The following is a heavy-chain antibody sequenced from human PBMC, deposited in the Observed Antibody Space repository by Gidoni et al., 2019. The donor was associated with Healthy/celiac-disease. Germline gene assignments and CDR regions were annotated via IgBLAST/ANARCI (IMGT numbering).Heavy chain of an antibody. CDR1: GFTFSSYG. J-gene: IGHJ4*02. V-gene: IGHV3-33*01. CDR3: ARDSSSGYRTKYYFDY. Sequence: QVQLVESGGGVVQPGRSLRLSCAASGFTFSSYGMHWVRQAPGKGLGWVAVIWYDGSNKYYADSVKGRFTISRDNSKNTLYLQMNSLRAEDTAVYYCARDSSSGYRTKYYFDYWGQGTLVTVSS. CDR2: IWYDGSNK. D-gene: IGHD2-2*02.